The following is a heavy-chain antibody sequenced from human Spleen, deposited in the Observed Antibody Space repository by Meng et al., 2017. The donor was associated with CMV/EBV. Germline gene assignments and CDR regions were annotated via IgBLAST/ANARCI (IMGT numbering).Heavy chain of an antibody. CDR3: ARGTLQWLGYFDY. CDR1: GDSITSSY. CDR2: IYYRGNT. D-gene: IGHD6-19*01. Sequence: SETLSLTCTVSGDSITSSYWSWIRQPPGKGLEWIGYIYYRGNTDYTPSLKSRVTISVDTSKNQFSLKLSSVTAADTAVYYCARGTLQWLGYFDYWGQGTLVTVSS. V-gene: IGHV4-59*01. J-gene: IGHJ4*02.